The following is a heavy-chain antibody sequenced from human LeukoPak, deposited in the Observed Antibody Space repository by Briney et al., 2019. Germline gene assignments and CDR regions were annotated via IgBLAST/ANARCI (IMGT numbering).Heavy chain of an antibody. Sequence: SVKVSCKASGGTFSNYAISWVRQAPGQGLEWMGGIIPMFGTANYAQKFQGRLTIIADDSTSTAYMEPSSLKSEDTAVYYCARRFGDFWSGFDYWGQGTLVAVSS. CDR3: ARRFGDFWSGFDY. V-gene: IGHV1-69*13. D-gene: IGHD3-3*01. J-gene: IGHJ4*02. CDR1: GGTFSNYA. CDR2: IIPMFGTA.